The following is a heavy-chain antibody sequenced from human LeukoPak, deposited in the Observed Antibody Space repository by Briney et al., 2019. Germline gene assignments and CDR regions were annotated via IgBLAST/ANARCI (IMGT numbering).Heavy chain of an antibody. CDR1: GGSISSSTYY. CDR2: IYYSGST. J-gene: IGHJ6*03. V-gene: IGHV4-39*01. Sequence: SETLSLTCTVSGGSISSSTYYWGWIRHPPGKGLEWIGSIYYSGSTYYNPSLKSRVTISVDTSKNQFSLRLSSVTAADTAVYYCARPKYFYYSMDVWGKGTTVTVSS. CDR3: ARPKYFYYSMDV.